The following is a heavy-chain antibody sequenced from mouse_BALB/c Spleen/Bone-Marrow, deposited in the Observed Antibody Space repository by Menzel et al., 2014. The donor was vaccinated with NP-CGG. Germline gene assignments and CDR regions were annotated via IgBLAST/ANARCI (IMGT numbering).Heavy chain of an antibody. CDR2: IYPGSGST. V-gene: IGHV1S22*01. CDR3: TRGYYPYYYAMDY. Sequence: LKHSGSELVRPGASVKLSCKASGYTFTSYWMHWVKQRHGQGLEWIGNIYPGSGSTNYDEKFKSKGTLTVDTSSSTAYMHLSSLTSEDSAVYYCTRGYYPYYYAMDYWGQGTSVTVSS. D-gene: IGHD2-3*01. CDR1: GYTFTSYW. J-gene: IGHJ4*01.